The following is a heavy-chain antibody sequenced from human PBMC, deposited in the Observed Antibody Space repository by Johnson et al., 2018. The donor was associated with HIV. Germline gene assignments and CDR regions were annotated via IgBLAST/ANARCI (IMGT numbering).Heavy chain of an antibody. D-gene: IGHD3-10*01. Sequence: QMQLVESGGGVVQPGRSLRLSCAASGITFSDYYMSCIRQAPGKGLEWVSYISSSGNTIYYADSVKGRVTISRDNAKKSLYLQMNSLRAEDTAVYYCARDKGRGAFDIWGQGTMVTVSS. CDR3: ARDKGRGAFDI. J-gene: IGHJ3*02. V-gene: IGHV3-11*04. CDR1: GITFSDYY. CDR2: ISSSGNTI.